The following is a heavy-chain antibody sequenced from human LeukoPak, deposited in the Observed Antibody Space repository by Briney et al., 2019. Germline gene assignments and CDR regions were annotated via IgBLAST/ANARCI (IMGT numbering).Heavy chain of an antibody. CDR2: IKNNIDGGTA. J-gene: IGHJ3*02. CDR3: STDEYNWSFSSGFDN. D-gene: IGHD1-20*01. Sequence: PGGSLRLSCTASGFTFKYAWMRWLRQAPGKGLEWVGRIKNNIDGGTADYAAPVKGRFTISRDDSKNTVYLQMNGLKTEDTAVYYCSTDEYNWSFSSGFDNCGQGTMVTVSS. V-gene: IGHV3-15*01. CDR1: GFTFKYAW.